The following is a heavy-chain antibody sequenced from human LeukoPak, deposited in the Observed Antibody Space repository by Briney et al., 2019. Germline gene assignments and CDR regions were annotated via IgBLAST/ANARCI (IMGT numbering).Heavy chain of an antibody. CDR1: GYTFTTYA. V-gene: IGHV7-4-1*02. Sequence: ASVKVSCKASGYTFTTYAMSWVRQAPGQGLEWMGWINTNTGNPTYAQGFTGRFVFSLDTSVSTAYLQISSLKAEDTAVYYCARDPGTDIVVYPIDPWGQGTLVTVSS. CDR2: INTNTGNP. CDR3: ARDPGTDIVVYPIDP. J-gene: IGHJ5*02. D-gene: IGHD2-15*01.